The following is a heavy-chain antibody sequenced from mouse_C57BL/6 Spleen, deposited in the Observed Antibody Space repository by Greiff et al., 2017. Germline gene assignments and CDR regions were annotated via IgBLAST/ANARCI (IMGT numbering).Heavy chain of an antibody. CDR2: INPSNGGT. V-gene: IGHV1-53*01. D-gene: IGHD2-3*01. CDR3: ARTGIYDGYYGSFYGAMDY. J-gene: IGHJ4*01. Sequence: QVQLQQPGTELVKPGASVKLSCKASGYTFTSYWMHWVKQRPGQGLEWIGNINPSNGGTNYNEKFKRKATLTVDKSSSTAYMQLSSLTSEDSAVYYCARTGIYDGYYGSFYGAMDYWGQGTSVTVSS. CDR1: GYTFTSYW.